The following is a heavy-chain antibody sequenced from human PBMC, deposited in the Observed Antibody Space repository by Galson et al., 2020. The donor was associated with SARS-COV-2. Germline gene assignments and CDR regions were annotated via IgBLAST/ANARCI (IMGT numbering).Heavy chain of an antibody. CDR1: GGTFSNYA. J-gene: IGHJ5*02. D-gene: IGHD3-22*01. V-gene: IGHV1-69*05. Sequence: ASVKVSCKASGGTFSNYAISWVRQAPGQGLEWMGGIIPFLGTPNYAQKFPDRVTTTTDEPTSTAYMELNSLKSDDTAGYYCARGHAHYDNRGDLTGWCDPWGQGSLVTVSS. CDR3: ARGHAHYDNRGDLTGWCDP. CDR2: IIPFLGTP.